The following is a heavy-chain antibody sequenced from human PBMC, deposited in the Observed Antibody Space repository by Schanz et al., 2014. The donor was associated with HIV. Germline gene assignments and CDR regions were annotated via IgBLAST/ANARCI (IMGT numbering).Heavy chain of an antibody. D-gene: IGHD3-16*01. CDR2: ISYDGRNK. CDR3: AKDGGSRGRRRGMDV. V-gene: IGHV3-30*18. Sequence: QMQLVESGGGVVRPGRSLRLSCEASGFTFDNYGMHWVRQAPGKGLEWVAVISYDGRNKHFADSVKGRFTISRDNSKNTLYLQINSLRIDDTAVYYCAKDGGSRGRRRGMDVWGQGTTVTVSS. J-gene: IGHJ6*02. CDR1: GFTFDNYG.